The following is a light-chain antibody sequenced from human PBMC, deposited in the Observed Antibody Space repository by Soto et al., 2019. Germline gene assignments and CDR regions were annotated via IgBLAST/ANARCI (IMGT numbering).Light chain of an antibody. CDR2: SAS. Sequence: EIVMTQSPATLSVSPGERATLSCRASQSVSSDLAWYHQKPGQAPRLLIYSASTRATGIPARFSGSGSGTEFTLTINSLQSEDFAVYYCQQYHNWPRTFGQGTKVEIK. J-gene: IGKJ1*01. CDR1: QSVSSD. V-gene: IGKV3-15*01. CDR3: QQYHNWPRT.